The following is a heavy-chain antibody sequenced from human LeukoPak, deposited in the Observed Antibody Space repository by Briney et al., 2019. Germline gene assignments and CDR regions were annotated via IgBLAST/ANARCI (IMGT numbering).Heavy chain of an antibody. CDR1: GGSISSYY. J-gene: IGHJ6*03. CDR3: ARGIAAAGTVLAYYYYYMDV. V-gene: IGHV4-59*01. D-gene: IGHD6-13*01. Sequence: ASETLSLTCTVSGGSISSYYWSWIRQPPGKGLEWIGYIYYSGSTNYNPSLKSRVTISVDTSKNQFSLKLSSVTAADTAVYYCARGIAAAGTVLAYYYYYMDVWGKGTTVTVSS. CDR2: IYYSGST.